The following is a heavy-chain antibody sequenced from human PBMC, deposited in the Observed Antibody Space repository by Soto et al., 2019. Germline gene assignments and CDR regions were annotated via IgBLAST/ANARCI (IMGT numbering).Heavy chain of an antibody. CDR2: ISGSGGST. Sequence: VGSLRLSCAASGFTFSSYAMSWVRQAPGKGLEWVSAISGSGGSTYYADSVKGRFAISRDNSKNTLYLQMNSLRAEDTAVYYCAKESAMVRDPYYYYYGMDVWGQGTTVTVSS. J-gene: IGHJ6*02. D-gene: IGHD3-10*01. CDR1: GFTFSSYA. V-gene: IGHV3-23*01. CDR3: AKESAMVRDPYYYYYGMDV.